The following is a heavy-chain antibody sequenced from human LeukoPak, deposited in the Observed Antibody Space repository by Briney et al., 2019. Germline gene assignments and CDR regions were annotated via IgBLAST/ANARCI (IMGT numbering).Heavy chain of an antibody. J-gene: IGHJ6*03. CDR3: AMIDYTHYYYYMDV. CDR1: GGSISSSSYY. V-gene: IGHV4-39*07. Sequence: SETLSLTCTVSGGSISSSSYYWGWIRQPPGKGLEWIGSIYHSGSTYYNPSLKSRVTISVDTSKNQFSLKLRSVTAADTAVYYCAMIDYTHYYYYMDVWGKGTTVTVSS. D-gene: IGHD4-11*01. CDR2: IYHSGST.